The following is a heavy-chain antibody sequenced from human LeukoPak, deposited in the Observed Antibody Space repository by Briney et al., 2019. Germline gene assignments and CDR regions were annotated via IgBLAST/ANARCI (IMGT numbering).Heavy chain of an antibody. CDR2: ISGSGGNT. V-gene: IGHV3-23*01. CDR1: GFTFSTYA. CDR3: AKDSLPTSGCRGYFDY. J-gene: IGHJ4*02. D-gene: IGHD6-25*01. Sequence: GGSLRLSCAASGFTFSTYAMTWVRQAPGKGLEWVSAISGSGGNTYYANSAKGRFTISRDNYMNTLYLQMTSLRAEDTAIYYCAKDSLPTSGCRGYFDYWGQGTLVTVSS.